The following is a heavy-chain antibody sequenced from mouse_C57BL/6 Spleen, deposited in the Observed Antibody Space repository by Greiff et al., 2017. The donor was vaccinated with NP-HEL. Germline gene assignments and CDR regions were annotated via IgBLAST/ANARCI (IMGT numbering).Heavy chain of an antibody. CDR2: IYPRNGNT. Sequence: VQGVESGAELARPGASVKLSCKASGYTFTSYGISWVKQRTGQGLEWIGEIYPRNGNTYYNEKFKGKATLTADKSSSTAYMELRSLTSEDSAVYFCARSDGYPYYFDYWGQGTTLTVSS. CDR1: GYTFTSYG. J-gene: IGHJ2*01. CDR3: ARSDGYPYYFDY. V-gene: IGHV1-81*01. D-gene: IGHD2-3*01.